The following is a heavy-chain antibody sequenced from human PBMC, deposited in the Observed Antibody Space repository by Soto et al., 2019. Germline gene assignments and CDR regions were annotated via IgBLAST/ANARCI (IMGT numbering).Heavy chain of an antibody. CDR1: GGSVSSGSYY. J-gene: IGHJ4*02. D-gene: IGHD5-12*01. V-gene: IGHV4-61*01. Sequence: QVQLQESGPGLVKPSETLSLTCTVSGGSVSSGSYYWSWIRQPPGKGLEWIGYIYSSGSTSYNPTLKSRVTISVDTSKNQSSLKLSSVTAADTAVDYCARDGDGYNYWGQGTLVTVSS. CDR3: ARDGDGYNY. CDR2: IYSSGST.